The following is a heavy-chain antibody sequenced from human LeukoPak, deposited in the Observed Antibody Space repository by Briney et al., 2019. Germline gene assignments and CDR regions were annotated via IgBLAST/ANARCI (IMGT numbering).Heavy chain of an antibody. CDR2: MNPNSGNT. D-gene: IGHD3-22*01. CDR1: GYTFTSYD. V-gene: IGHV1-8*01. Sequence: ASVKVSCKASGYTFTSYDINWVRQATGQGLEWMGWMNPNSGNTGYAQKFQGRVTMTRNTSISTAYMELSSLRSEDTAVYYCARGRRASSGKTYYFDYWGQGTLVTVSS. CDR3: ARGRRASSGKTYYFDY. J-gene: IGHJ4*02.